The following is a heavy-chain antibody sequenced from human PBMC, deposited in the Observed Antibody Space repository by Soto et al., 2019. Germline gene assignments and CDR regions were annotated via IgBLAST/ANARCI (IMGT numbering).Heavy chain of an antibody. CDR1: GGTFSSYA. V-gene: IGHV1-69*01. CDR3: ARGYLTMVRGVIITVDY. J-gene: IGHJ4*02. Sequence: QVQLVQSGAEVKKPGSSVKVSCKASGGTFSSYAISWVRQAPGQGLEWMGGIIPIFGTANYAQKFQGRVTITADESTSTAYMELSRLRSDDTAVYYCARGYLTMVRGVIITVDYWGQGTLVTVSS. D-gene: IGHD3-10*01. CDR2: IIPIFGTA.